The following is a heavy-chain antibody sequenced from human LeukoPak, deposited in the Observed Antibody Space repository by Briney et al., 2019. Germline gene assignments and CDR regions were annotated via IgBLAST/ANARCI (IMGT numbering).Heavy chain of an antibody. Sequence: GGSLRLSCAASGFTFSSYGMHWVRQAPGKGLEWVAVISYDGSNKYYADSVKGRFTISRDNSKNTLYLQMNSLRAEDTAVYYCAKGGDYLEPWGRGTLVTVSS. CDR1: GFTFSSYG. D-gene: IGHD4/OR15-4a*01. J-gene: IGHJ2*01. CDR3: AKGGDYLEP. V-gene: IGHV3-30*18. CDR2: ISYDGSNK.